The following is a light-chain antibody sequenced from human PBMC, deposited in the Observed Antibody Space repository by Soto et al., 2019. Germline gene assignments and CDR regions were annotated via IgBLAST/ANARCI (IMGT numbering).Light chain of an antibody. CDR3: SSYAGSNNPYV. CDR2: EVS. Sequence: QSALTQPPSASGSPGPSVTMSCTGTSSDVGGYNYVSWYQQHPGKAPKLMIYEVSKRPSGVPDRFSGSKSGNTASLTVSGLQAEDEADYYCSSYAGSNNPYVFGTGTKLTVL. CDR1: SSDVGGYNY. V-gene: IGLV2-8*01. J-gene: IGLJ1*01.